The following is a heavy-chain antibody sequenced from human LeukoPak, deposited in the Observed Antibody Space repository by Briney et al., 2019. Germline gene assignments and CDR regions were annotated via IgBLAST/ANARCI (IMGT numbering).Heavy chain of an antibody. CDR2: ISAYNGNT. CDR3: ARASCHCSGGSWGRRWFDP. Sequence: ASVKVSCKASGYTFTSYGISWVRQAPGQGLEWMGWISAYNGNTNYAQKLQGRVTMTTDTSTSTAYMELMSLRSDDTAVYYCARASCHCSGGSWGRRWFDPWGQGTLVTVSS. V-gene: IGHV1-18*01. J-gene: IGHJ5*02. D-gene: IGHD2-15*01. CDR1: GYTFTSYG.